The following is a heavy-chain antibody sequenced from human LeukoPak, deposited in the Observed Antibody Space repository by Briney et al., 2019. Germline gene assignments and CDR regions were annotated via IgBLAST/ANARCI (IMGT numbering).Heavy chain of an antibody. CDR3: ARYYDILTGYYRDFDY. CDR1: GFTFSSYS. D-gene: IGHD3-9*01. CDR2: ISSSSSYI. V-gene: IGHV3-21*01. J-gene: IGHJ4*02. Sequence: GGSLRLSCAASGFTFSSYSMNWVRQAPGKGLEWVSSISSSSSYIYYADSVKGRFTISRDNAKNSLYLQMNSPRAEDTAVYYCARYYDILTGYYRDFDYWGQGTLVTVSS.